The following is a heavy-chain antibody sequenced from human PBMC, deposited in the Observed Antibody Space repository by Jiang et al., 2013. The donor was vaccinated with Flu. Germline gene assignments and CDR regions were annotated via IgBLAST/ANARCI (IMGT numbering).Heavy chain of an antibody. Sequence: GAEVKKPGESLKISCKGSGYSLSNYWIAWVRHMPGKGLEWMGVIYPPDSRTKYSPSFEGQVTMSADKSTSSAYLQWSSVEPSDTAIYYXATTYYYQSGGHSDSFNVWGQGTMVTVSS. D-gene: IGHD3-22*01. V-gene: IGHV5-51*03. CDR3: ATTYYYQSGGHSDSFNV. J-gene: IGHJ3*01. CDR1: GYSLSNYW. CDR2: IYPPDSRT.